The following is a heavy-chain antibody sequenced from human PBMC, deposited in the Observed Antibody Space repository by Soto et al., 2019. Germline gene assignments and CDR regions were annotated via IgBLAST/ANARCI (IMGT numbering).Heavy chain of an antibody. Sequence: QVQLVESGGGVVQPGRSLGLSCAASGFTFSSYGMHWVRQAPGKGLEWVAVIWYDGSNKYYADSVKGRFTISRDNSKNTLYLQMNSLRAEDTAVYYCARERYSGFDLYYYYGMDVWGQGTTVTVSS. CDR1: GFTFSSYG. V-gene: IGHV3-33*01. CDR3: ARERYSGFDLYYYYGMDV. D-gene: IGHD5-12*01. CDR2: IWYDGSNK. J-gene: IGHJ6*02.